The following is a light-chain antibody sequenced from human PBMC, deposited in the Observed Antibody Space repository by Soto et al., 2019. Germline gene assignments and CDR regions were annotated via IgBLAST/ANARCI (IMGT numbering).Light chain of an antibody. V-gene: IGKV1-39*01. CDR3: QQSYSTPLT. CDR2: AAS. CDR1: QSISSY. Sequence: DIQMTQSPSSLSASVGDRVTLTCRASQSISSYLNWYHQKPGQAPRLLIYAASSLQSGVPSRFSGSGSGTDFTLTISSLQPEDFATYYCQQSYSTPLTFGGGTKVEIK. J-gene: IGKJ4*01.